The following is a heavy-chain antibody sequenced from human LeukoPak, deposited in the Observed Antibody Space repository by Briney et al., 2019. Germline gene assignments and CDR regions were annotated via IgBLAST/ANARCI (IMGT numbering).Heavy chain of an antibody. CDR1: GLTFSDHY. J-gene: IGHJ4*02. V-gene: IGHV3-72*01. Sequence: GGSLRLSCAASGLTFSDHYMDWVRLAPGKGLEWVGRTSNKGNTYTAEYAASVKGRFTISRDGSANSLYLQMNSLKIEDTAVYYCALSLAARWDAYDYWGQGTLVTVSS. D-gene: IGHD6-6*01. CDR2: TSNKGNTYTA. CDR3: ALSLAARWDAYDY.